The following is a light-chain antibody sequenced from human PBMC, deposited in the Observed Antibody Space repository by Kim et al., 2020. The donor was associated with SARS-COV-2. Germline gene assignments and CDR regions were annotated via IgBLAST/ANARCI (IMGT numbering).Light chain of an antibody. CDR1: SSNIGSNN. CDR3: AVWDDSLKQGV. CDR2: SNN. Sequence: ELTQPPSVSGTPGQRVTISCSGSSSNIGSNNVVWYQQFPGAAPNVLIHSNNQRPSGIPDRFSGSRSGTSASLAISGLQSGDEADYYCAVWDDSLKQGVFGGGTQLTVL. V-gene: IGLV1-44*01. J-gene: IGLJ3*02.